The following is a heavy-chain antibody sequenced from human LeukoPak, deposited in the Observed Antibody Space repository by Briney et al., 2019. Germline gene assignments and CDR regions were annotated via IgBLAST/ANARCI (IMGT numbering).Heavy chain of an antibody. CDR1: GGSISSSSYY. J-gene: IGHJ4*02. D-gene: IGHD1-26*01. Sequence: PSETLSLTCTVSGGSISSSSYYWGWIRQPPGKGLEWIGSIYYSGSTYYNPSLKSRVTISVDTSKNQFSLKLSSVTAADTAVYYCARYVPGSYPAFDYWGQGTLVTVSS. CDR3: ARYVPGSYPAFDY. CDR2: IYYSGST. V-gene: IGHV4-39*01.